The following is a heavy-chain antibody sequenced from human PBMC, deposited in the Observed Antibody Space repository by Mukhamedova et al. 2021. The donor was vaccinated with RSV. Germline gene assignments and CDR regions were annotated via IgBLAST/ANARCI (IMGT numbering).Heavy chain of an antibody. D-gene: IGHD3-16*01. CDR2: INPNSGGT. Sequence: GQGLEWMGWINPNSGGTNYAQKFQGRVTMTRDTSISTAYMELSRLRSDDTAVYYCASLFWDEGYYMDVWGKGTTVTVSS. J-gene: IGHJ6*03. CDR3: ASLFWDEGYYMDV. V-gene: IGHV1-2*02.